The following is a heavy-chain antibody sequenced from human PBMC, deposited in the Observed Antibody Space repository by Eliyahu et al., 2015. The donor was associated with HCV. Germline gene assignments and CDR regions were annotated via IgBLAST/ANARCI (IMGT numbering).Heavy chain of an antibody. J-gene: IGHJ4*02. CDR3: AREGCSSTSCYLVY. CDR1: GFTFXSYS. CDR2: ISSSSSTI. D-gene: IGHD2-2*01. Sequence: EVQLVESGGGLVQPGGSLRLSCAASGFTFXSYSMNWVRQAPGKGLEWVSYISSSSSTIYYADSVKGRFTISRDNAKNSLYLQMNSLRDEDTAVYYCAREGCSSTSCYLVYWGQGTLVTVSS. V-gene: IGHV3-48*02.